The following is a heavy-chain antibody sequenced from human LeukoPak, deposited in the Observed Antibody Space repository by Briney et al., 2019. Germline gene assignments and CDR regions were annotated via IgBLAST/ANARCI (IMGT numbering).Heavy chain of an antibody. J-gene: IGHJ1*01. CDR3: ARGVTAPEYFQH. CDR2: IYYSGST. Sequence: PSETLSLTCTVSGGSISSGDYYWSWIRQPPGKGLEWIGYIYYSGSTYYNPSLKSRVTISVDTSKNQFSLKLSSVTAADTAVYYCARGVTAPEYFQHWGQGTLVTVSS. CDR1: GGSISSGDYY. V-gene: IGHV4-30-4*01. D-gene: IGHD2-21*02.